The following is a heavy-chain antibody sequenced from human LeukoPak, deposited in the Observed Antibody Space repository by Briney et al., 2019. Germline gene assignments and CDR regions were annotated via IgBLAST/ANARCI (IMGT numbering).Heavy chain of an antibody. CDR3: ARVDVVVPAAIRYYYYYGMDV. CDR1: GSTFSSYW. CDR2: IKQDGSEK. J-gene: IGHJ6*02. V-gene: IGHV3-7*03. Sequence: GGSLRLSRAASGSTFSSYWMSWVRQAPGKGLEWVANIKQDGSEKYYVDSVKGRFTISRDNAKNSLYLQLNSLRAEDTAVYYCARVDVVVPAAIRYYYYYGMDVWGQGTTVTVSS. D-gene: IGHD2-2*02.